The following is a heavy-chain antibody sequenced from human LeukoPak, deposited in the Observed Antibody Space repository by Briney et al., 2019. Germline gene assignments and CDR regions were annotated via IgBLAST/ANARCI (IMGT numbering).Heavy chain of an antibody. V-gene: IGHV1-2*02. CDR2: INPNSGGT. CDR3: ARDQGMDYYDSSGYYYYGY. Sequence: GASVKVSCKASGYTFTGYYMHWVRQAPGQGLEWMGWINPNSGGTNYAQKFQGRVTMTRDTSISTAYMELSRLRSDDTAVYYCARDQGMDYYDSSGYYYYGYWGQGTLVTVSS. CDR1: GYTFTGYY. D-gene: IGHD3-22*01. J-gene: IGHJ4*02.